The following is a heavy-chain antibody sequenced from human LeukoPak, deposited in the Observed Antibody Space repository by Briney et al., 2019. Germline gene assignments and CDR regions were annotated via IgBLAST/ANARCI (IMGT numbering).Heavy chain of an antibody. V-gene: IGHV1-69*05. CDR1: GGTFSSYA. CDR2: IIPIFGTA. CDR3: ARDPLDSSGYYYHHWFDP. D-gene: IGHD3-22*01. Sequence: GASVKVSCKASGGTFSSYAISRVRQAPGHGLEWMGGIIPIFGTANYAQKFQGRVTITTDESTSTAYMELSSLRSEDTAVYYCARDPLDSSGYYYHHWFDPWGQGTLVTVSS. J-gene: IGHJ5*02.